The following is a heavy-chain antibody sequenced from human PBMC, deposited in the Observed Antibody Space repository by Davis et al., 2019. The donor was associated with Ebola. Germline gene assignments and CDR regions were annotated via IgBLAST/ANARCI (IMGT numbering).Heavy chain of an antibody. CDR1: GGSISSYY. Sequence: PSETLSLTCTVSGGSISSYYWSWIRQPPGKGLEWIGYIYYSGSTNYNPSLKRRVTMSVDTSKNQLSLKLSSVAAADTAMYYCARHQVGNSDAFHIWGQGTMVTVSS. D-gene: IGHD4-23*01. CDR3: ARHQVGNSDAFHI. V-gene: IGHV4-59*08. CDR2: IYYSGST. J-gene: IGHJ3*02.